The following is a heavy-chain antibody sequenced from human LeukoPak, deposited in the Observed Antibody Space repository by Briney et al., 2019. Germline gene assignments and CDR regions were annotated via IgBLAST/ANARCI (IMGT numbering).Heavy chain of an antibody. Sequence: GGSLRLSCAASGFTFSSYAMHWVRQAPGEGLEWVSTFTGGDGSAYYADSVKGRFTISRDNSKNTLYLQMNSLRAGDTALYYCAKEGFDYWGQGTLVTVSS. CDR1: GFTFSSYA. J-gene: IGHJ4*02. CDR3: AKEGFDY. CDR2: FTGGDGSA. V-gene: IGHV3-23*01.